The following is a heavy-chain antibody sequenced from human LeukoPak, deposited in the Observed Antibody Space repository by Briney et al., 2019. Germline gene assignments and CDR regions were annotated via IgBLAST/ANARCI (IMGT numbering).Heavy chain of an antibody. Sequence: RGSLRLSCAASGLTFSDYYMSWLRQAPGKGLEWVSYISSSGSTIYYAASVKGRFTISRDNAKNSLYLQMNSLRAEDTAVYYCARSMTTYPYYYYGMDVWGQGTTVTVSS. CDR1: GLTFSDYY. V-gene: IGHV3-11*01. D-gene: IGHD4-11*01. CDR2: ISSSGSTI. J-gene: IGHJ6*02. CDR3: ARSMTTYPYYYYGMDV.